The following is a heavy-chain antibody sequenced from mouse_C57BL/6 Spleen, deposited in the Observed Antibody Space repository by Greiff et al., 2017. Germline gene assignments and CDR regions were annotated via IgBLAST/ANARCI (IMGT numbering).Heavy chain of an antibody. V-gene: IGHV1-52*01. CDR2: IDPSDSET. D-gene: IGHD2-4*01. Sequence: QVQLQQPGAELVRPGSSEKLSCKASGYTFTSYWMHWVKQRPIQGLEWIGNIDPSDSETHYNQKFKDKATLTVDKSSSTAYMQLSSLTSEDSAVYYCARENDYGSVDVWGTGTTVTVSS. J-gene: IGHJ1*03. CDR1: GYTFTSYW. CDR3: ARENDYGSVDV.